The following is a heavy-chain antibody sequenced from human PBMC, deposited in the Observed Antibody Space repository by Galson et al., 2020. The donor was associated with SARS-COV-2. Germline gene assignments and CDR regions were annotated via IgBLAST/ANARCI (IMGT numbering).Heavy chain of an antibody. Sequence: ASETLSLTCAVSGGSISSSNWWNWVRQSPGKGLEWIGEILHTGSTNYNPSLKSRVTISVDKSKNYFSLRLTSVTAADTAVYYCARDISMLGGAFDLWGQGTTVTVSS. CDR3: ARDISMLGGAFDL. CDR1: GGSISSSNW. J-gene: IGHJ3*01. D-gene: IGHD3-10*02. CDR2: ILHTGST. V-gene: IGHV4-4*02.